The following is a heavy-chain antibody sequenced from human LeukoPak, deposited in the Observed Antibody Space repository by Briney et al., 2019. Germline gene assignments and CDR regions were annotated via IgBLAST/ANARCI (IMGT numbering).Heavy chain of an antibody. D-gene: IGHD3-16*01. J-gene: IGHJ3*02. CDR3: ARVWGDAFDI. CDR1: GGSMSSHY. CDR2: MYYSGST. V-gene: IGHV4-59*11. Sequence: PSETLSLTCTVSGGSMSSHYWSWIRQPPGKGLEWIGYMYYSGSTNYHPSLRSRVTISVDKSKNQFSLKLNSVTPADTAVYYCARVWGDAFDIWGQGTMVTVSS.